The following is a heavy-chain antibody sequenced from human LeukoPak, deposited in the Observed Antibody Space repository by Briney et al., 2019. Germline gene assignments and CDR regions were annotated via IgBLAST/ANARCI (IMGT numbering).Heavy chain of an antibody. CDR2: IKQDGSEK. J-gene: IGHJ1*01. CDR3: ARERGYYDSSGYYPTTYFQH. CDR1: GFTFSSYW. D-gene: IGHD3-22*01. V-gene: IGHV3-7*01. Sequence: GGSLRLSCAASGFTFSSYWMSWVRQAPGKGLKWVANIKQDGSEKYYVDSVKGRFTISRDNAKNSLYLQMNSLRAEDTAVYYCARERGYYDSSGYYPTTYFQHWGQGTLVTVSS.